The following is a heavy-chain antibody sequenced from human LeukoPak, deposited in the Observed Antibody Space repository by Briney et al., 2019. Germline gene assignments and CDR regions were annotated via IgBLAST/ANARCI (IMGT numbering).Heavy chain of an antibody. V-gene: IGHV1-18*01. CDR1: GYTFTSYG. D-gene: IGHD3-22*01. J-gene: IGHJ4*02. Sequence: ASVTVSFTASGYTFTSYGISWVRQAPGQGLEWMGWISAYNGNTNYAQKLQGRVTMTTDTSTNTAYMELRSMRLDDTAVYYCARLGISRTYYYDSSGLPDYWGQGTLVTVSS. CDR2: ISAYNGNT. CDR3: ARLGISRTYYYDSSGLPDY.